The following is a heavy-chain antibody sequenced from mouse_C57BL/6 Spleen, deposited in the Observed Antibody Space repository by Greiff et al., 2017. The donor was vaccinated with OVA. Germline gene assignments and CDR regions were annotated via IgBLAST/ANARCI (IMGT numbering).Heavy chain of an antibody. Sequence: EVQLQQSGPELVKPGASVKISCKASGYTFTDYYMNWVKQSHGKSLEWIGDINPNNGGTSYNQKFKGKATLTVDKSSSTAYMELRSLTSEDSAVYYCAIYGYDEGLAYWGQGTLVTVSA. CDR1: GYTFTDYY. D-gene: IGHD2-2*01. J-gene: IGHJ3*01. V-gene: IGHV1-26*01. CDR2: INPNNGGT. CDR3: AIYGYDEGLAY.